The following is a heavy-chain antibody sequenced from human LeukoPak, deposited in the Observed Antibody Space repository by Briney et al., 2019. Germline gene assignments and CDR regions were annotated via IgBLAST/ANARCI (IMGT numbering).Heavy chain of an antibody. Sequence: SETLSLTCAVYGGSFSGYYWSWIRQPPGKGLEWIGEINHSGSTNYNPSLKSRVTISVDTSKNQFSLQLSSVTAADTAVYYCARFRRDRSSSLYNYNYMEVWAKGPRSPSP. CDR1: GGSFSGYY. D-gene: IGHD6-6*01. CDR2: INHSGST. J-gene: IGHJ6*03. V-gene: IGHV4-34*01. CDR3: ARFRRDRSSSLYNYNYMEV.